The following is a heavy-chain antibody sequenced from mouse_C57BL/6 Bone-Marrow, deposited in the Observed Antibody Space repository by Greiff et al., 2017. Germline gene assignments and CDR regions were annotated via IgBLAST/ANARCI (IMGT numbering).Heavy chain of an antibody. Sequence: DVMLVESGEGLVKPGGSLKLSCAASGFTFSSYAMSWVRQTPEKRLEWVAYISSGGDYIYYADTVKGRFTISRDNARNTLYLQMSSLKSEDTAMYYCTRALTGGAWFAYWGQGTLVTVSA. CDR3: TRALTGGAWFAY. D-gene: IGHD4-1*01. CDR2: ISSGGDYI. V-gene: IGHV5-9-1*02. CDR1: GFTFSSYA. J-gene: IGHJ3*01.